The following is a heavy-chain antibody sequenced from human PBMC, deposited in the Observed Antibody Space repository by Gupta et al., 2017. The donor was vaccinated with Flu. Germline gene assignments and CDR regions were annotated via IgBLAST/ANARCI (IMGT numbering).Heavy chain of an antibody. CDR1: GFTFSSYD. D-gene: IGHD5-18*01. CDR2: IGTAGDT. CDR3: XRXRRGYRXDRQTYYYYGMDV. V-gene: IGHV3-13*01. J-gene: IGHJ6*02. Sequence: EVQLVESGGGLVQPGGSLRLSCAASGFTFSSYDMHWVRQATGKGLEWVSAIGTAGDTYYPGSVKGRFTISRENAKNSLYLQMNSLRAGDTAVYYCXRXRRGYRXDRQTYYYYGMDVWGQGTTVTVSS.